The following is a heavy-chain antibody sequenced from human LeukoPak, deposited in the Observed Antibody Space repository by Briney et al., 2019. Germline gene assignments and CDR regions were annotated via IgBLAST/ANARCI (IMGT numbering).Heavy chain of an antibody. V-gene: IGHV4-39*07. D-gene: IGHD6-19*01. CDR1: GASLSSSSSY. CDR2: IYYSGST. CDR3: ASGPSVAVAGTFDY. J-gene: IGHJ4*02. Sequence: SETLSLTCTVSGASLSSSSSYWGWIRQPPGKGLEWIGSIYYSGSTYYHPSLKSRVTISVDTSKNQFSLKLSSVTAADTAVYYCASGPSVAVAGTFDYWGQGTLVTVSS.